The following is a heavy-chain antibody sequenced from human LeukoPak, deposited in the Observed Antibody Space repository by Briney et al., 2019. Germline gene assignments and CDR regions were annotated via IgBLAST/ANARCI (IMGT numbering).Heavy chain of an antibody. D-gene: IGHD6-13*01. CDR3: ARVKEGHSSSWLDAFDI. J-gene: IGHJ3*02. Sequence: SQTLSLTCAISGDSVSSNSAAWNWIRQSPSRGLEWLGRTYYRSKWYNDCAVSVKSRITINPDTSKNQFSLQLNSVTPEDTAVYYCARVKEGHSSSWLDAFDIWGQGTMVTVSS. CDR1: GDSVSSNSAA. V-gene: IGHV6-1*01. CDR2: TYYRSKWYN.